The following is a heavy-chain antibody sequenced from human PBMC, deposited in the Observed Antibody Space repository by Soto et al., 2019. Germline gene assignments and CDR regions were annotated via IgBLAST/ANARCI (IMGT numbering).Heavy chain of an antibody. CDR3: EREFYYYGSGTKGGYFDY. Sequence: EVQLVESGGGLVQPGGSLRLSCAASGLTVSSNYMSWVRQAPGKGLEWVSVIYSGGSTYYADSVKGRFTISRDNSKNTLYLQKNSLRAEETAVYYGEREFYYYGSGTKGGYFDYWGQGTLVTVSS. CDR2: IYSGGST. D-gene: IGHD3-10*01. J-gene: IGHJ4*02. CDR1: GLTVSSNY. V-gene: IGHV3-66*01.